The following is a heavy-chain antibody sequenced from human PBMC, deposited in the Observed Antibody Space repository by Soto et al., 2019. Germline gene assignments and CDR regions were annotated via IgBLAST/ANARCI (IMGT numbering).Heavy chain of an antibody. V-gene: IGHV3-23*01. CDR3: AKNPILLGFSYYYYGMDV. D-gene: IGHD3-10*01. CDR1: GFTFSSYA. Sequence: GGSLRLSCAASGFTFSSYAMSWVRQAPGKGLEWVSAISGSGGSTYYADSVKGRFTISRDNSKNTLYLQMNSLRAEDTAVYYCAKNPILLGFSYYYYGMDVWGQGTTVTV. CDR2: ISGSGGST. J-gene: IGHJ6*02.